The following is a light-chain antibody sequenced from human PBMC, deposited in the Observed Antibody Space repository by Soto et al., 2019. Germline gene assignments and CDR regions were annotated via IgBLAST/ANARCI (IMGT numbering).Light chain of an antibody. CDR2: EVN. V-gene: IGLV2-23*02. CDR3: CSDAGSSTYV. J-gene: IGLJ1*01. CDR1: SSXIXXYXY. Sequence: QSALTQPASVSGCPGQSITVSCTGTSSXIXXYXYFSXYQHHPGKAPQLIIYEVNLRPSGVSDRFSESKSGDTESLTISGLQAGAEAAYYCCSDAGSSTYVFGTGTKVTVL.